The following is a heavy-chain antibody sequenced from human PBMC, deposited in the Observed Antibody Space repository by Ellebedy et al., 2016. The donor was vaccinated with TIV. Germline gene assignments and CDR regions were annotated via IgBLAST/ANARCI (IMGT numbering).Heavy chain of an antibody. CDR1: GGTFSSYA. Sequence: SVKVSXXASGGTFSSYAISWVRQAPGQGLEWMGGIIPIFGTANYAQKFQGRVTITADESTSTAYMELSSLRSEDTAVYYCARDNSGSYGVFGYWGQGTLVTVSS. V-gene: IGHV1-69*13. D-gene: IGHD1-26*01. CDR3: ARDNSGSYGVFGY. J-gene: IGHJ4*02. CDR2: IIPIFGTA.